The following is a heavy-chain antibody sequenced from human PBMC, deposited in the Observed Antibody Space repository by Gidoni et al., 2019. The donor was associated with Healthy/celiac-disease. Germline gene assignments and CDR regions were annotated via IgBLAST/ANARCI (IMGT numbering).Heavy chain of an antibody. CDR2: IIPIFGTA. CDR3: ARGTGYSSSWAAASRYFDY. Sequence: QVQLVQSGAEVKKPGSSVKVSCKASGGTFSSYAISWVRQAPGQRLDWMGGIIPIFGTANYAQKFQGRVTITADKSTSTAYMELSSLRSEDTAVYYCARGTGYSSSWAAASRYFDYWGQGTLVTVSS. D-gene: IGHD6-13*01. CDR1: GGTFSSYA. V-gene: IGHV1-69*06. J-gene: IGHJ4*02.